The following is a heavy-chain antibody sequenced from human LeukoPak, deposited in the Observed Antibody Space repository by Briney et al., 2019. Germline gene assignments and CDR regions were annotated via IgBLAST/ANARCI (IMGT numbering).Heavy chain of an antibody. CDR3: ARARNCSSTSCYLRDLDY. CDR2: VHPSGGT. D-gene: IGHD2-2*01. V-gene: IGHV4-4*02. Sequence: SETLSLTCAVSGGSVSHSNWWTWVRQSPGKGLEWIGEVHPSGGTNYNPSLKSRVTISLDKSKNQFSLKLSSVTAADTAVYYCARARNCSSTSCYLRDLDYWGQGTLVTVSS. J-gene: IGHJ4*02. CDR1: GGSVSHSNW.